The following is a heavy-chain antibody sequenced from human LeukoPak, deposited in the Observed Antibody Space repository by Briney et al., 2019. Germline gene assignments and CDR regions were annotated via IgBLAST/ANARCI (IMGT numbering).Heavy chain of an antibody. CDR2: ISSSSSYI. CDR3: ARDQGRNAFDI. CDR1: GFTFSSYS. Sequence: GGYLRLSCAASGFTFSSYSMNWVRQAPGQGLEWVSSISSSSSYIYYADSVKGRFTISRDNAKNSLYLQMNSLRAEDTAVYYCARDQGRNAFDIWGQGTMVTVSS. V-gene: IGHV3-21*01. J-gene: IGHJ3*02.